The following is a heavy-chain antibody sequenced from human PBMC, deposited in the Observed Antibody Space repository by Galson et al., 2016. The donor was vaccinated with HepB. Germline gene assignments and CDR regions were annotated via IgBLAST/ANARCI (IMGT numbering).Heavy chain of an antibody. D-gene: IGHD5-24*01. V-gene: IGHV3-23*01. CDR2: ISGRGGST. CDR1: GFTFSSYA. J-gene: IGHJ5*02. CDR3: AKDATAAPAPYNYFDP. Sequence: SLRLSCAASGFTFSSYAMGWVRQAPGRGLEWVSGISGRGGSTKYADSVKGRFTISRDNSKNTLYLQMYSLRAEDTAVYHCAKDATAAPAPYNYFDPWGQGTLVTVSS.